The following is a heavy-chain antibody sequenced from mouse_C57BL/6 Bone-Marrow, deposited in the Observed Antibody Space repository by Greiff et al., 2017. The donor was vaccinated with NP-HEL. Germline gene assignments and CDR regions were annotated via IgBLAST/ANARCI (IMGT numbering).Heavy chain of an antibody. CDR3: ARQDYQYFDY. J-gene: IGHJ2*01. Sequence: EVKLEESGGDLVKPGGSLKLSCAASGFTFSSYGMSWVRQTPDKRLAWVATISSGGSYTYYPDSVKGRFTISRDNAKNTLYLQMSSLKSEDTAMYYCARQDYQYFDYWGQGTTLTVSS. CDR1: GFTFSSYG. V-gene: IGHV5-6*02. CDR2: ISSGGSYT. D-gene: IGHD5-5*01.